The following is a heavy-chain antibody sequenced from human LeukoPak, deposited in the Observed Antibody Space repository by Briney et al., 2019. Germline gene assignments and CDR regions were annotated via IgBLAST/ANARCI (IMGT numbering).Heavy chain of an antibody. D-gene: IGHD5-12*01. V-gene: IGHV4-61*01. Sequence: SETLSLTCTVSGGSVSSGSHYWSWIRQPPGKGLEWIGYTYYSGSTNYNPSLKSRVTMSVDTSKNQFSLKLRSVTAADTAVYYCAREYSGYDGTQFDYWGQGTLVTVSS. CDR2: TYYSGST. CDR1: GGSVSSGSHY. J-gene: IGHJ4*02. CDR3: AREYSGYDGTQFDY.